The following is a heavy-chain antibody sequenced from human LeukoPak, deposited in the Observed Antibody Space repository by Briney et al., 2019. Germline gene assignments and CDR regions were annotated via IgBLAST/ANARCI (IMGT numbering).Heavy chain of an antibody. CDR3: ARDTDYGDYSDDNRFIDYYGMDV. CDR2: ISYDGSNK. J-gene: IGHJ6*02. Sequence: GGSLRLSCAASGFTFSSYAMHWVRQAPGKGLEWVAVISYDGSNKYYADSVKGRFTISRDNSKNTLYLQMNSLRAEDTAVYYCARDTDYGDYSDDNRFIDYYGMDVWGPGTTVTVSS. CDR1: GFTFSSYA. D-gene: IGHD4-17*01. V-gene: IGHV3-30-3*01.